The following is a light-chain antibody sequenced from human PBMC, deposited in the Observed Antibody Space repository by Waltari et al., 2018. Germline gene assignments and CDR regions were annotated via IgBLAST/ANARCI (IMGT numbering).Light chain of an antibody. CDR1: SGSVSDGNY. CDR2: YTN. J-gene: IGLJ3*02. V-gene: IGLV8-61*01. Sequence: QTVVTQEPPLSVSPGGTVTRTCGLTSGSVSDGNYPTWYQLTPGQAPRTLIYYTNSRSSGVPDRFSGSILGNKAALTITGAQADDESDYHCMLYLNGESRVFGGGTKLTVL. CDR3: MLYLNGESRV.